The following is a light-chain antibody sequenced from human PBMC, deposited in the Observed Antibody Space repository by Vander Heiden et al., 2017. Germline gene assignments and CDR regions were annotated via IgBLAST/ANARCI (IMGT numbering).Light chain of an antibody. CDR3: NSRDSSGNHWV. CDR1: SLRSYY. V-gene: IGLV3-19*01. CDR2: GKN. J-gene: IGLJ2*01. Sequence: SSELPQAPAVSVALGQTVRITCHGGSLRSYYASWYQQKPGQAPVLVIYGKNNRPSGIPDRFSGSSSGNTASLTITGAQAEDEADYYCNSRDSSGNHWVFGGGTKLTVL.